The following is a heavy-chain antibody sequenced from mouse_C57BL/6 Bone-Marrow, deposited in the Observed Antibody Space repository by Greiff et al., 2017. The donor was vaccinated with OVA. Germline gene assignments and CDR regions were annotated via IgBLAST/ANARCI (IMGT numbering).Heavy chain of an antibody. CDR1: GFTFSDFY. CDR3: ARDAFYYGSRTPFAY. Sequence: EVKVVESGGGLVQSGRSLRLSCATSGFTFSDFYMEWVRQAPGKGLEWIAASRNKANDNTTEYSASVKGRFIVTRDTSQSILYLQMNALRAEDTAIYYCARDAFYYGSRTPFAYWGQGTLVTVSA. J-gene: IGHJ3*01. CDR2: SRNKANDNTT. D-gene: IGHD1-1*01. V-gene: IGHV7-1*01.